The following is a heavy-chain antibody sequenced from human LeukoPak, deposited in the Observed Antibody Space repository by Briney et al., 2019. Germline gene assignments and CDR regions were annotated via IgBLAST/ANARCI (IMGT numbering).Heavy chain of an antibody. CDR3: ARDGSGRYNWFDP. Sequence: SQTLSLTXTVSGGSISSGSYYWSWIWQPAGKGLEWIGRIYTSGSTNYNPSLKSRVTISVDTSKNQFSLKLSSVTAADTAVYYCARDGSGRYNWFDPWGQGTLVTVSS. D-gene: IGHD3-10*01. CDR2: IYTSGST. J-gene: IGHJ5*02. V-gene: IGHV4-61*02. CDR1: GGSISSGSYY.